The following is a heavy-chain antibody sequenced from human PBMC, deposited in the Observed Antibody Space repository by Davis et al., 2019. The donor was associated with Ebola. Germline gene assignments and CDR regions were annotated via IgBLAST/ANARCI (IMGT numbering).Heavy chain of an antibody. CDR3: AKDCITSCYTNR. CDR1: EFTFSSYA. Sequence: GGSLRLSCAASEFTFSSYAMSWVRQAPGKGLEWVSAISSSGGTTYYADSVKGRFTISRDNSQNTLDLQMNSLRAEDTAVYYCAKDCITSCYTNRWGQGTLVTVSS. V-gene: IGHV3-23*01. J-gene: IGHJ4*02. D-gene: IGHD2-2*02. CDR2: ISSSGGTT.